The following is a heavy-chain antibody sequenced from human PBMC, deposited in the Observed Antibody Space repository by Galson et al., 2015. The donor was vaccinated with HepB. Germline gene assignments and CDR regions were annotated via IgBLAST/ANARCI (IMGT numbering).Heavy chain of an antibody. CDR3: ARGRGYEVSSPHGMDV. CDR1: GDSVSTYSAA. CDR2: AYYRSTWYN. V-gene: IGHV6-1*01. Sequence: CAISGDSVSTYSAAWNWIRQSPSRGLEWLGRAYYRSTWYNDYAVSVKSRITINPDISENQFFLQLNSVTPEDTAVYYCARGRGYEVSSPHGMDVWGQGTSVTVSS. J-gene: IGHJ6*02. D-gene: IGHD5-12*01.